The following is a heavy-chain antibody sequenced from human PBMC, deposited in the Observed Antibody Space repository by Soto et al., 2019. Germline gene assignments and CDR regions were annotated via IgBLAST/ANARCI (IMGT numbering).Heavy chain of an antibody. D-gene: IGHD6-13*01. CDR2: ISYDGSNK. CDR1: GFTFSSYA. Sequence: GGSLRLSCAASGFTFSSYAMHWVRQAPGKGLEWVAVISYDGSNKYYADSVKGRFTISRDNSKDTLYLQMNSLRAEDTAVYYCARDLSAAAGVDYWGQGTLVTSPQ. V-gene: IGHV3-30-3*01. CDR3: ARDLSAAAGVDY. J-gene: IGHJ4*02.